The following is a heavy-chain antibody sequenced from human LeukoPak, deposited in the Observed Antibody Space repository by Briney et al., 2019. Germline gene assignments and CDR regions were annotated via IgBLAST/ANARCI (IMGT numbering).Heavy chain of an antibody. CDR1: GYPITSGSY. J-gene: IGHJ5*02. Sequence: SETLSLTCAVSGYPITSGSYWGWIRQPPGKGLEWIGSIHHSGITYYNPSLESRVTISVDTSKNHFSLKVTSVTAADTAVYYCARDIVGPTAGWFDPWGPGTLVTVSS. D-gene: IGHD1-26*01. CDR2: IHHSGIT. V-gene: IGHV4-38-2*02. CDR3: ARDIVGPTAGWFDP.